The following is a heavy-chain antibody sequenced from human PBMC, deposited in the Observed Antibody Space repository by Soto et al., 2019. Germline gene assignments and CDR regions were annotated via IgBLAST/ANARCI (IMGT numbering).Heavy chain of an antibody. J-gene: IGHJ6*02. CDR3: ARGEVGAIMGYYYYAMDV. Sequence: SETLSLTCAVYGGSFSGYYWSWIRQPPGKGLEWIGEINHSGSTNYNPSLKSRVTVSVDMSKNQFSLKLSSVTATDTAVYYCARGEVGAIMGYYYYAMDVWGQGTTVTVSS. CDR1: GGSFSGYY. CDR2: INHSGST. D-gene: IGHD1-26*01. V-gene: IGHV4-34*01.